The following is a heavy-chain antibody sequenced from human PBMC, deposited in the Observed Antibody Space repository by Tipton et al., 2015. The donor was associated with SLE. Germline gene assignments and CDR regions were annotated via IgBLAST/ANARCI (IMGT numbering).Heavy chain of an antibody. CDR3: ARSRLYPGPDAFDI. CDR2: ISHTGSP. D-gene: IGHD3-10*01. V-gene: IGHV4-34*01. CDR1: GGSFRGYS. Sequence: TLSLTCAVYGGSFRGYSWSWVRQPPGKGLEWIGEISHTGSPNYNASLKGRVTISVDMSKNHFSLQLRSLSAADTAVYYCARSRLYPGPDAFDIWGQGTLVSVSS. J-gene: IGHJ3*02.